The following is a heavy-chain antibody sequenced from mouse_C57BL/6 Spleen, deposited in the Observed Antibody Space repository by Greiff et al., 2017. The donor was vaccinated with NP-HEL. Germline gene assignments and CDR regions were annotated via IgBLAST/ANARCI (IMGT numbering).Heavy chain of an antibody. V-gene: IGHV3-6*01. J-gene: IGHJ4*01. CDR2: ISYDGSN. CDR3: AREEGLPYYAMDY. D-gene: IGHD2-2*01. CDR1: GYSITSGYY. Sequence: DVKLQESGPGLVKPSQSLSLTCSVTGYSITSGYYWNWIRQFPGNKLEWMGYISYDGSNNYNPSLKNRISITRDTSKNQFFLKLNSVTTEDTATYYCAREEGLPYYAMDYWGQGTSVTVSS.